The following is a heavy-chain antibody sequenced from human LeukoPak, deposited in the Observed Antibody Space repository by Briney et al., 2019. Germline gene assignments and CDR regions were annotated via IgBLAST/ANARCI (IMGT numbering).Heavy chain of an antibody. J-gene: IGHJ4*02. V-gene: IGHV4-59*08. D-gene: IGHD5-24*01. CDR1: GGSISSYY. CDR2: IYYSGST. Sequence: SETLSLTCTVSGGSISSYYWSWIRQPPGKGLERIGYIYYSGSTNYNPSLKSRVTISVDTSKNQFSLKLSSVTAADTAVYYCARSGWTDGYILYFDYWGQGTLVTVSS. CDR3: ARSGWTDGYILYFDY.